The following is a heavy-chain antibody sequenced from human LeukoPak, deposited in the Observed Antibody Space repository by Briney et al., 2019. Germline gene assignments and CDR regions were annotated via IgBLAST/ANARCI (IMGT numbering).Heavy chain of an antibody. CDR1: GGSISNYY. J-gene: IGHJ6*02. D-gene: IGHD1-26*01. Sequence: SETLSLTCTMSGGSISNYYWSWIRQPPGKGLEWIGYIYYSGSTKYNPSLKGRVTISLDTSKNQLSLKLSSVTAADTAVYYCARSGPDDYFGMDVWGQGTTITVSS. CDR3: ARSGPDDYFGMDV. V-gene: IGHV4-59*01. CDR2: IYYSGST.